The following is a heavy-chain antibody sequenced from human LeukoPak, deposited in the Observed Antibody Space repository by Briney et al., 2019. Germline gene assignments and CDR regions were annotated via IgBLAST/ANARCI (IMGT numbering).Heavy chain of an antibody. D-gene: IGHD6-13*01. V-gene: IGHV4-30-2*01. CDR3: ARGVEGVYAFDI. CDR1: GASISSGGNS. Sequence: SETLSLTCAVSGASISSGGNSWSWIRQAPGKGPEWIGYISHRGTTYYTPSLKSRVTISLDRPKNQFSLNLSSVTAADTAVYYCARGVEGVYAFDIWGQGTMVTVSS. CDR2: ISHRGTT. J-gene: IGHJ3*02.